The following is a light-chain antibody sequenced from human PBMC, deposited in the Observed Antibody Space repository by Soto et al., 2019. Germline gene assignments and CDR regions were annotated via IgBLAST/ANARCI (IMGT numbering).Light chain of an antibody. V-gene: IGKV1-39*01. J-gene: IGKJ1*01. Sequence: DIQMTQSPSSLSASVGDRVTITCRASQTIRTYLNWYQQKPGKAPKLLIYGASNLQSGVPFRFTGSGSGTDFTLTISSLQPEDFATYYCQQSYINPRTFGQVTKLEIK. CDR3: QQSYINPRT. CDR1: QTIRTY. CDR2: GAS.